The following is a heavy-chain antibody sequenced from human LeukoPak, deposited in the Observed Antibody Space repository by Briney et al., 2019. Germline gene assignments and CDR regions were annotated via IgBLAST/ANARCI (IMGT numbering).Heavy chain of an antibody. Sequence: GGSLRLSCAASGFTVSSNYMNWVRQAPGKGLEWVSLIYSGGTYYADSVKGRFTISRDNSKNTVYLQMNSLRAEDTAVYYCARGRKFFDYWGQRALVTVSS. CDR2: IYSGGT. J-gene: IGHJ4*02. CDR3: ARGRKFFDY. V-gene: IGHV3-66*01. CDR1: GFTVSSNY.